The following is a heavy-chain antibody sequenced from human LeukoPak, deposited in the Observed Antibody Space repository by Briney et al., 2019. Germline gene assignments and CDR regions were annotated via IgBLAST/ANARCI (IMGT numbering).Heavy chain of an antibody. Sequence: GASVKVSCKASGYTFTNYGISWVRQAPGQGLDWMGWISAYNGNKVYAQKFQGRVTITADESTSTAYMELSSLRSEDTAVYYCARVACGGDCQGSNWFDPWGQGTLVTVSS. CDR1: GYTFTNYG. D-gene: IGHD2-21*01. J-gene: IGHJ5*02. V-gene: IGHV1-18*01. CDR2: ISAYNGNK. CDR3: ARVACGGDCQGSNWFDP.